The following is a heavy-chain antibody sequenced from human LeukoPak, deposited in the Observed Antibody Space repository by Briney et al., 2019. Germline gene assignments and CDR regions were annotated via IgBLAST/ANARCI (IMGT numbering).Heavy chain of an antibody. D-gene: IGHD3-10*01. Sequence: GGSLRLSCAASGFTFSSYSMNWVRQAPGKGLEWVSSISSSSSYIYYTDSVKGRFTISRDNAKKSLYLQMNSLRAEDTAVYYCAKDSEWFGDYYYYYMDVWGKGTTVTISS. CDR1: GFTFSSYS. CDR3: AKDSEWFGDYYYYYMDV. CDR2: ISSSSSYI. V-gene: IGHV3-21*01. J-gene: IGHJ6*03.